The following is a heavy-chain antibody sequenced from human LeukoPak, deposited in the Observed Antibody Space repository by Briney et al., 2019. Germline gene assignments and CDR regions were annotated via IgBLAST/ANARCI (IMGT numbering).Heavy chain of an antibody. Sequence: PGGTLSLSCAASGCTFSGFSRNWIRQPPGRGLEYVSPITGSGDKTFYTDSERGIFIILRNNSNNLLLLLMCSLRVEDTAFFFGAKIGMENFYDLWGQGTLLSVSS. CDR1: GCTFSGFS. CDR3: AKIGMENFYDL. V-gene: IGHV3-64*02. J-gene: IGHJ5*02. CDR2: ITGSGDKT. D-gene: IGHD2/OR15-2a*01.